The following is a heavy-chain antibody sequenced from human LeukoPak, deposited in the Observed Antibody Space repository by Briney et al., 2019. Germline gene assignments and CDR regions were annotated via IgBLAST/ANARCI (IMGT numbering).Heavy chain of an antibody. CDR2: IYYRGST. V-gene: IGHV4-39*01. Sequence: PSETLSLTCAVSGDSIRSSSYYWGWIRQPPGKGLEWIGSIYYRGSTYYNPSLKSRVTISVDTSKSQFSLELTSVTVADTAMYFCATGIAAIKRRFFDYWGQGSLITVSS. J-gene: IGHJ4*02. D-gene: IGHD6-25*01. CDR3: ATGIAAIKRRFFDY. CDR1: GDSIRSSSYY.